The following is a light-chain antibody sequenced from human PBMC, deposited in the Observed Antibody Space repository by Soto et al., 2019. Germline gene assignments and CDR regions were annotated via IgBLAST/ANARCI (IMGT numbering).Light chain of an antibody. Sequence: DMQLILSPCSMCASVGDGVTVTCRARQSSSSYLNWYQQKPGKAPKLLIYAASSLQSGVPARFSGSGSGTDFTLTISSLHSEDFAVYYCQQYDKWPQTFGQGTKVDIK. CDR1: QSSSSY. V-gene: IGKV1-39*01. CDR2: AAS. J-gene: IGKJ1*01. CDR3: QQYDKWPQT.